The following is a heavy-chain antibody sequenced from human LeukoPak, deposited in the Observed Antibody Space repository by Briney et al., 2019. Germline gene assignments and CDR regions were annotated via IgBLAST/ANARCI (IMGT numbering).Heavy chain of an antibody. CDR3: ARDGTPHYTTGWVFFDY. CDR2: ICRSASAI. V-gene: IGHV3-48*03. D-gene: IGHD6-25*01. CDR1: GFTFSDYE. Sequence: RGSLRLSCAASGFTFSDYEMNWVREAPGEGLEWLSYICRSASAIHYADSVKGRFAISRDNAENSLYLQMNSLRAEDTAVYYCARDGTPHYTTGWVFFDYWGQGTLVTVSS. J-gene: IGHJ4*02.